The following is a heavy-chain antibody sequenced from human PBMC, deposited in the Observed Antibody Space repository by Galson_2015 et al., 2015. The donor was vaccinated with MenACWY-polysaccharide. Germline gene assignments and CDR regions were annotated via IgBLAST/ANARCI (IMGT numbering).Heavy chain of an antibody. J-gene: IGHJ6*02. V-gene: IGHV4-59*13. Sequence: WIRQSPGTGLAWIGYLYHSGSTNYNPSLESRVAMSVDTSKNQITLQLSSVIAADTAVYYCARRPKGYGMDVWGQGTTVTVSS. CDR3: ARRPKGYGMDV. CDR2: LYHSGST.